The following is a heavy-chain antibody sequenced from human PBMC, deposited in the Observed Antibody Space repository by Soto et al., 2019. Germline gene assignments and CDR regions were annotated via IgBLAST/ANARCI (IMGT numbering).Heavy chain of an antibody. D-gene: IGHD4-17*01. CDR2: ISSSSSYI. J-gene: IGHJ4*02. CDR3: ARQGSYGDHDY. Sequence: EVQLVESGGGLVKPGGSLRLSCAASGFTFSSYSISWVRQAPGKGLEWVSSISSSSSYIYYADSVKGRFTISRDNAKNSLYLQMNSLRAEDTAMYYCARQGSYGDHDYWGQGTLVTVSS. V-gene: IGHV3-21*01. CDR1: GFTFSSYS.